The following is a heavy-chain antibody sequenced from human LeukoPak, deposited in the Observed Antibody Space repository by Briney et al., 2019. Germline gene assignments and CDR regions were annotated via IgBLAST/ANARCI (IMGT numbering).Heavy chain of an antibody. V-gene: IGHV4-4*07. CDR2: LYPGVGT. CDR3: AVSSWYNWFDP. CDR1: GGPIFSYY. J-gene: IGHJ5*02. D-gene: IGHD6-13*01. Sequence: SETLSLTCTVSGGPIFSYYWSWIRQTAGKGLEWIGRLYPGVGTDYNPSLKSRVTMSVDTSKKQFALKLSAVTAADTAVYYCAVSSWYNWFDPWGQGTLVTVSS.